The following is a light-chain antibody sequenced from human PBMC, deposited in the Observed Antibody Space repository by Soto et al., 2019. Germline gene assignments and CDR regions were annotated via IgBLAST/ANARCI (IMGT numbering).Light chain of an antibody. CDR3: LQHNSYPLT. J-gene: IGKJ5*01. V-gene: IGKV1-17*01. Sequence: DVRVTDSPSSLAXSRSXXGAXXFRASQGIRTDLGWYQQKPGKAPKRLIYAASSLQSGVPSRFSGSGSGTEFTLTISSLQPEDFATYYCLQHNSYPLTFGQGTRLEI. CDR2: AAS. CDR1: QGIRTD.